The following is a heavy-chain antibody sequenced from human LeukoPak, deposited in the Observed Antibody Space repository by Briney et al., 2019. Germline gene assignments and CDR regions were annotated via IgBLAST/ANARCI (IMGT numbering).Heavy chain of an antibody. Sequence: GGSLRLSCAASGFTFSNYAMSWVRQAPGKGLEWVSAISGSGGSTYYADSVKGRFTISRDNSKNTLHLQMNGLRAEDTAVYYCAKGFYYPSYYFDYWGQGTLVTVSS. D-gene: IGHD3-10*01. V-gene: IGHV3-23*01. CDR2: ISGSGGST. CDR3: AKGFYYPSYYFDY. CDR1: GFTFSNYA. J-gene: IGHJ4*02.